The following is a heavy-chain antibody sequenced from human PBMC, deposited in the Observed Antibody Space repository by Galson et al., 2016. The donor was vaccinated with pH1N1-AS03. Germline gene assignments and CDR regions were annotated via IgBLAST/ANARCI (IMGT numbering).Heavy chain of an antibody. Sequence: SLRLSCAASGFTFNNYAMNWVRQAPGKGLEWVSSITGIGISTEYADTVEGRFTISRDNSKNTLYGEMSSLRADDTAIYYCAKSSSSFTREAFDMWGRGTLVTVSS. V-gene: IGHV3-23*01. CDR1: GFTFNNYA. D-gene: IGHD2-2*01. CDR3: AKSSSSFTREAFDM. CDR2: ITGIGIST. J-gene: IGHJ3*02.